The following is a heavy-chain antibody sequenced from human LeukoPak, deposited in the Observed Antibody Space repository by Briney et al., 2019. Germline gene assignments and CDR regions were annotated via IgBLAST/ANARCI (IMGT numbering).Heavy chain of an antibody. V-gene: IGHV3-23*01. CDR2: SGGSGGRT. CDR1: GFTFSHYS. J-gene: IGHJ4*02. Sequence: GGSLRLSCAASGFTFSHYSMSWVRQAPGKGLEWVASSGGSGGRTHYADSVKGRFTISKDNSQNTVYLHMNSLRADDTAVYYCAQEHFDTSGYYSRFDNWGQGILVTVSS. CDR3: AQEHFDTSGYYSRFDN. D-gene: IGHD3-22*01.